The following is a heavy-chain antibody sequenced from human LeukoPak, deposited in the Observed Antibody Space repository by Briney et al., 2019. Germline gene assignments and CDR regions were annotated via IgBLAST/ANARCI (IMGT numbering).Heavy chain of an antibody. CDR2: FYHAGNS. D-gene: IGHD1-26*01. J-gene: IGHJ4*02. CDR3: ARDGPTSTAPFDY. Sequence: SETLSLTCTVSGGPITSHFWSWIRQPPGEGLEWSGNFYHAGNSNLNPSLKSRVTMSIDTSKNQFSLKLRSMTAADTAVYYCARDGPTSTAPFDYWGQGTLVTVSS. CDR1: GGPITSHF. V-gene: IGHV4-59*11.